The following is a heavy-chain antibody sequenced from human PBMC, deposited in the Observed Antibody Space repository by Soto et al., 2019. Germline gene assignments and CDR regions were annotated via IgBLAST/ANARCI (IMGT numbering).Heavy chain of an antibody. CDR2: IYWDDDK. J-gene: IGHJ4*02. Sequence: QITLKESGPTLVKPTQTLTLTCTFSGFSLSSTRMAVGWIRQPPGKALEWLALIYWDDDKRYSPFLKSRLTITKDTSKNQVVLTMSNMVPLDTARYYCAHIVVAGLGYYFDYWGQGTLVTVSS. V-gene: IGHV2-5*02. D-gene: IGHD6-19*01. CDR1: GFSLSSTRMA. CDR3: AHIVVAGLGYYFDY.